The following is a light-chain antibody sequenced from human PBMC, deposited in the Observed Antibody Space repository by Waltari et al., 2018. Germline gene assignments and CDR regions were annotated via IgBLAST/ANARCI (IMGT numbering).Light chain of an antibody. CDR1: QGISSY. V-gene: IGKV1-8*01. CDR3: QQYYSYPFT. J-gene: IGKJ4*01. Sequence: AIRMTQSPSSFSASKGDRVTITCRASQGISSYLAWYQQKPGKAPKLLIYAASTLQSGVPSRFSGSGSGTDFTLTISCLQSEDFATYYCQQYYSYPFTFGGGTKVEIK. CDR2: AAS.